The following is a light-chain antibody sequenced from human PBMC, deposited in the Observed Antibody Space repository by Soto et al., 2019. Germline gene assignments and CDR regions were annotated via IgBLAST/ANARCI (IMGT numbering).Light chain of an antibody. CDR2: AES. V-gene: IGKV1-39*01. J-gene: IGKJ5*01. CDR3: QKSYSTPIT. CDR1: QSISSY. Sequence: DIQMTQSPSSLSASVGDRVTITCRASQSISSYLNWYQQKPGKAPKLLIYAESSLQSGVPSRFSGSGSGTDLTLTISSLQPEDFATYYCQKSYSTPITCGQGTRLEIK.